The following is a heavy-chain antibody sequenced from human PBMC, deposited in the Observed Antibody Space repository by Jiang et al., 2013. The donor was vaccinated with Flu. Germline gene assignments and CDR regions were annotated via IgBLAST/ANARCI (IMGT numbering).Heavy chain of an antibody. Sequence: SGPGLVKPSETLSLTCTVSGGSISSGGYYWTWIRQHPGKGLEWIGYFYYSGGTYYSPSLKSRVSISVDTSKNQFSLKLSSVTAADTAVYYCARHNGDFDLDYWGQGTLVTVSS. CDR1: GGSISSGGYY. D-gene: IGHD4-17*01. CDR3: ARHNGDFDLDY. V-gene: IGHV4-31*03. CDR2: FYYSGGT. J-gene: IGHJ4*02.